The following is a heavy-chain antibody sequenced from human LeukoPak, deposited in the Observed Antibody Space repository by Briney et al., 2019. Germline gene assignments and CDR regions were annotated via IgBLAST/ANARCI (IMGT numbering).Heavy chain of an antibody. CDR3: ARRAGAYSHPYDY. Sequence: GGSLRLSCAASGFNLRSYEMIWVRQAPGKGLEWVSFISSSGTTPYYADSVKGRFTISRDNSKNTLYLQMNSLRAEDTAVYYCARRAGAYSHPYDYWGQGTLVTVSS. D-gene: IGHD4/OR15-4a*01. CDR2: ISSSGTTP. J-gene: IGHJ4*02. V-gene: IGHV3-48*03. CDR1: GFNLRSYE.